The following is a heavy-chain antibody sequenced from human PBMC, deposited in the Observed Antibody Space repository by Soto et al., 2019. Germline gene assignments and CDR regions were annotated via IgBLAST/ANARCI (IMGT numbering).Heavy chain of an antibody. J-gene: IGHJ4*01. CDR3: ARVNPVASGISEY. CDR1: GFSFSDYY. CDR2: ISGKSEYT. V-gene: IGHV3-11*06. Sequence: PGGSLRLSCAASGFSFSDYYMAWNRQARGRGLEWLSYISGKSEYTHYADSVKGRFSISRANGKNLLYLQMNSLRAADTAVYYCARVNPVASGISEYWGHGTLVTVSS. D-gene: IGHD1-26*01.